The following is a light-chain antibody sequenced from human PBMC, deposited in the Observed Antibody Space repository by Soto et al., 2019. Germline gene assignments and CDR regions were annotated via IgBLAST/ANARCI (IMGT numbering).Light chain of an antibody. Sequence: QSALTQPPSASGSPGQSVTISCTGTSSDVGGYNYVSWYQQHPGQAPKLMLYEVSKRPSGVTDRFSGSKSGNTASLTVSGLQAEDEADYYFSSYAGSNNLVFGGGTKLTVL. CDR2: EVS. J-gene: IGLJ2*01. CDR3: SSYAGSNNLV. CDR1: SSDVGGYNY. V-gene: IGLV2-8*01.